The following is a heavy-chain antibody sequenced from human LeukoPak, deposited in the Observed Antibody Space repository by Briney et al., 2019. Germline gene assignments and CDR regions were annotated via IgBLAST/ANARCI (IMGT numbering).Heavy chain of an antibody. J-gene: IGHJ4*02. CDR1: GFTFTNYW. D-gene: IGHD3-10*01. CDR2: IKSDGNSTTYT. Sequence: GSLRLSCAASGFTFTNYWMHWVRQAPGKGLVWVSRIKSDGNSTTYTSYADSVKGRFTISRDNAKNTLYLQMNSLRAEDTALYYCARGSGSYHDYWGQGTLVTVSS. CDR3: ARGSGSYHDY. V-gene: IGHV3-74*01.